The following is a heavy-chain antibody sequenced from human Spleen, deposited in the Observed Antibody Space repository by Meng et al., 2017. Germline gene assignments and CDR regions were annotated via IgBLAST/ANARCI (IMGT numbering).Heavy chain of an antibody. J-gene: IGHJ4*02. V-gene: IGHV4-61*01. D-gene: IGHD5-18*01. CDR2: VYYNGHT. Sequence: QRQGSGPGLVRPSETLSLTCSVSGASVSSGSNYWTWIRQPPGKGLEWIGYVYYNGHTSYKPSLKSRVTISMDTSKRQFSLKLTSVTAADAAVYYCARGGGGGYTYGLAYWGQGILVTVSS. CDR3: ARGGGGGYTYGLAY. CDR1: GASVSSGSNY.